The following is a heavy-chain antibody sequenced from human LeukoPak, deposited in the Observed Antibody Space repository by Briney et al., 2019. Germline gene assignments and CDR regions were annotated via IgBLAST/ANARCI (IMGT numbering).Heavy chain of an antibody. J-gene: IGHJ4*02. CDR2: ISGYNGNT. D-gene: IGHD3-22*01. V-gene: IGHV1-18*01. CDR3: ARDYHYDSDSGPTSDY. CDR1: GYTFTSYG. Sequence: GASVRVSCKASGYTFTSYGITWVRQAPGQGLQWMGWISGYNGNTNYAQKFQGRVTMTTDTSTSTAYMELRSLRSDDTAVYYCARDYHYDSDSGPTSDYWGQGTLVTVSS.